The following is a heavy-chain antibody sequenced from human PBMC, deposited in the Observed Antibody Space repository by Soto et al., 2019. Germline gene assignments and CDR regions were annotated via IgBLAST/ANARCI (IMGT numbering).Heavy chain of an antibody. Sequence: GASVKVSCKASGYTFTSYGISWVRQAPGQGLEWMGWISAYNGNTNYAQKLQGRVTMTTDTSTSTAYMELRSLRSDDTAVYYCARRSGGSGMSPFYYYYYMDVWGKGTTVTVSS. V-gene: IGHV1-18*01. D-gene: IGHD2-15*01. CDR1: GYTFTSYG. CDR2: ISAYNGNT. CDR3: ARRSGGSGMSPFYYYYYMDV. J-gene: IGHJ6*03.